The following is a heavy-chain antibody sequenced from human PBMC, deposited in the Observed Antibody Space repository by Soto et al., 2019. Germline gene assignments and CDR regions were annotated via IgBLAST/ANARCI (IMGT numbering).Heavy chain of an antibody. D-gene: IGHD6-19*01. Sequence: EASVKVSCKASGYTFTSYGISWVRQAPGQGLEWMGWISAYNGNTNYAQKLQGRVTMTTDTSTSTAYMELRSLRSDDTAVYYCARGKKGYSSGWYHFDYWGQGTLVTVSS. CDR1: GYTFTSYG. CDR2: ISAYNGNT. J-gene: IGHJ4*02. V-gene: IGHV1-18*01. CDR3: ARGKKGYSSGWYHFDY.